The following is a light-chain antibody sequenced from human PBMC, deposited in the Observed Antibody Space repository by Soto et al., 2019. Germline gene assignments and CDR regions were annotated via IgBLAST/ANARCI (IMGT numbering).Light chain of an antibody. V-gene: IGKV1-5*03. Sequence: DIQMTQSPSTLSGSVGDRVTITCRASQTISSWLAWYQQKPGKAPKLLIYKASTLKSGVPARFSGSGSGTEFTLTISGLQSEDFAVYYCQQYSIWRTFGQGTKVDIK. CDR1: QTISSW. CDR3: QQYSIWRT. CDR2: KAS. J-gene: IGKJ1*01.